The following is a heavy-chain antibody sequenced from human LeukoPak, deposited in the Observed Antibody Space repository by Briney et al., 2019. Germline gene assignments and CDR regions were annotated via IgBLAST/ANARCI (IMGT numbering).Heavy chain of an antibody. CDR1: GLTVSSYA. CDR2: IIGTAGST. V-gene: IGHV3-23*01. J-gene: IGHJ3*02. Sequence: GGSLRLSCGASGLTVSSYAMSWVRQAPGKGLEWVSTIIGTAGSTYYADSVKGRFTISRDNSKNTLYLQMNSLRAEDTAVYYCARDSRQDYYDSSGYLWFAFDIWGQGTMVTVSS. D-gene: IGHD3-22*01. CDR3: ARDSRQDYYDSSGYLWFAFDI.